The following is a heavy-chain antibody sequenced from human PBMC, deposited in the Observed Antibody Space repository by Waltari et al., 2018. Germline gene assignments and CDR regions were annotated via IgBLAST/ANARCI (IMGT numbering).Heavy chain of an antibody. CDR2: IYQDGSVT. D-gene: IGHD3-16*01. V-gene: IGHV3-7*01. CDR3: VRDDDGGMGAV. J-gene: IGHJ6*02. CDR1: GFPFSRFW. Sequence: EVQLVESGGGLVQPGGSLRLSFAASGFPFSRFWMSWVRQAPGKGLEWVANIYQDGSVTNYVDSVKGRFTTSRDNARNSLYLQMNSLRADDTAVYYCVRDDDGGMGAVWGQGTTVTVSS.